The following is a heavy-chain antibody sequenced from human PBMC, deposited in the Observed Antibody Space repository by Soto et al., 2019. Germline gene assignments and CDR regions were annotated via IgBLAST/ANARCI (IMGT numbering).Heavy chain of an antibody. V-gene: IGHV4-30-2*01. D-gene: IGHD3-10*01. J-gene: IGHJ4*02. Sequence: PSETLSLTCAVSGGSISSGGYSWSWIRQPPGKGLEWIGYIYHSGSTYYNPPLKSRVTISVDRSKNQFSLKLNSMTAADTAVYYCARHNYGSGSTYFDYWGQGTLVTAPQ. CDR3: ARHNYGSGSTYFDY. CDR1: GGSISSGGYS. CDR2: IYHSGST.